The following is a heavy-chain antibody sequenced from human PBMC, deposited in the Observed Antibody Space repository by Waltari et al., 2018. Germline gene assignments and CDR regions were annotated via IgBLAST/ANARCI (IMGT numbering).Heavy chain of an antibody. CDR1: GFTFSAYG. CDR3: ARYSSVAGVEY. CDR2: IRADRSDK. J-gene: IGHJ4*02. D-gene: IGHD6-19*01. V-gene: IGHV3-30*02. Sequence: QVQLVESGGGVVQPGGSLRLSCAASGFTFSAYGIHWVRQGPGQGLEWVTIIRADRSDKYYADSVKGRFTISRDNSKKTLDLQMNNLRVEDTAVYYCARYSSVAGVEYWGQGTLVTVSA.